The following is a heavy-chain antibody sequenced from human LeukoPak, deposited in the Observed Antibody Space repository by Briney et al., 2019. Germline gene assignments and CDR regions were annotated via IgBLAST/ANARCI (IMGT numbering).Heavy chain of an antibody. D-gene: IGHD6-19*01. J-gene: IGHJ2*01. CDR2: ISGSGGRT. Sequence: PGGSLRLSCVAPGFPFSSYWMTWVRQAPGKGLEWVSGISGSGGRTYYADSVKGRFTISRDNSKNTLYLYMNSLRAEDTAVYYRAKDLSSGWYWYFDLWGRGTLVTVSS. CDR3: AKDLSSGWYWYFDL. V-gene: IGHV3-23*01. CDR1: GFPFSSYW.